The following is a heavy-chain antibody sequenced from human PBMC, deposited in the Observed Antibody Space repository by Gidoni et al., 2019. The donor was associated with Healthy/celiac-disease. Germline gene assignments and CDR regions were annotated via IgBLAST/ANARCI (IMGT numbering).Heavy chain of an antibody. CDR3: ARADLLDIVVVPAAADYYYYYYMDV. CDR1: GYTFTSYY. CDR2: INPSGGST. D-gene: IGHD2-2*01. J-gene: IGHJ6*03. Sequence: QVQLVQSGAAVKKPGASVTVSCKASGYTFTSYYMHWVRQAPGQGLEWMGIINPSGGSTSYAQKFQGRVTMTRDTSTSTVYMELSSLRSEDTAVYYCARADLLDIVVVPAAADYYYYYYMDVWGKGTTVTVSS. V-gene: IGHV1-46*01.